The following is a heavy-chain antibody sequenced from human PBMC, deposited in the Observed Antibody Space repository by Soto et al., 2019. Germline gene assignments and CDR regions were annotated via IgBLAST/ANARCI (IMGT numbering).Heavy chain of an antibody. J-gene: IGHJ4*02. V-gene: IGHV3-23*01. D-gene: IGHD4-4*01. CDR2: ISGSGGST. CDR1: GFTFSSYA. CDR3: AKVYSNYSKVY. Sequence: GGSLRLSCAASGFTFSSYAMSWVRQAPGNGLEWVSAISGSGGSTYYADSVKGRFTISRDNSKNTLYLQMNSLRAEDTAVYYCAKVYSNYSKVYWGQGTLVTVSS.